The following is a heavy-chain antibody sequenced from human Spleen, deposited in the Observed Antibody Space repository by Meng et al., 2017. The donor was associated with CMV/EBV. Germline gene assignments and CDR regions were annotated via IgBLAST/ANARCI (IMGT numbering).Heavy chain of an antibody. Sequence: QGELEEPGPGRVKPSGTLALTCAVAGGSISSSNWWSWVRQPPGKGLEWIGEIYHSGSTNYNPSLKSRVTISVDTSKNQFSLNLSSVTAADTAVYYCARSYRAVRGVKNWFDPWGQGTLVTVSS. CDR1: GGSISSSNW. V-gene: IGHV4-4*02. CDR2: IYHSGST. CDR3: ARSYRAVRGVKNWFDP. D-gene: IGHD3-10*01. J-gene: IGHJ5*02.